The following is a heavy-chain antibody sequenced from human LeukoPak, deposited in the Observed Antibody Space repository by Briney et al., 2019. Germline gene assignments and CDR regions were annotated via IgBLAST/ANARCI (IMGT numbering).Heavy chain of an antibody. J-gene: IGHJ3*02. Sequence: GGSLRLSCAASGFTFSSHGMSWVRQAPGKGLEWVSTISGSGDNTYYADSVKGRFTISRDNSKNTLYLQMNSLRAEDTAVYYCAKARSDYGDHDAFDIWGQGTMVTVSS. CDR1: GFTFSSHG. CDR3: AKARSDYGDHDAFDI. V-gene: IGHV3-23*01. D-gene: IGHD4-17*01. CDR2: ISGSGDNT.